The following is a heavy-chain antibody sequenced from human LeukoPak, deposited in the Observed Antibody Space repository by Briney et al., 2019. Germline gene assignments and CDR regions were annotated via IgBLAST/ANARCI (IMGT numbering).Heavy chain of an antibody. D-gene: IGHD4-17*01. CDR2: IYYSGST. CDR3: ARDSGGYGDYYYYYGMDV. V-gene: IGHV4-59*12. J-gene: IGHJ6*02. CDR1: GGSISSYY. Sequence: SETLSLTCTVSGGSISSYYWSWIRQPPGKGLEWIGYIYYSGSTNYNPSLKSRVTISVDTPKNQFSLKLSSVTAADTAVYYCARDSGGYGDYYYYYGMDVWGQGTTVTVSS.